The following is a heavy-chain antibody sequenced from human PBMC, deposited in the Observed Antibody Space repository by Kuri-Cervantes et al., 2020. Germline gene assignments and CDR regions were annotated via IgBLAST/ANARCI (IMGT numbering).Heavy chain of an antibody. CDR1: GFTFSSYA. CDR3: ARDHSQGYSSSYSFDY. Sequence: GESLKISCAASGFTFSSYAMHWVRQAPGKGLEWVAVISYDGSNKYYADSVKGRFTISRDNSKNTLYLQMNSLRAEDTAVYYCARDHSQGYSSSYSFDYRGQGTLVTVSS. V-gene: IGHV3-30-3*01. D-gene: IGHD6-6*01. CDR2: ISYDGSNK. J-gene: IGHJ4*02.